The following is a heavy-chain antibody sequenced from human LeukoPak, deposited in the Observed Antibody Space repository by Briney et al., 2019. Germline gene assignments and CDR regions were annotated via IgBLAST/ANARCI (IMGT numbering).Heavy chain of an antibody. Sequence: GASVKVSCKASGYTFTRYDINWVRQATGQGLEWMGWINANSGGTKYAQTFQGRVTMTRDTSISTAYMELSRLRSDDTAMYYCARMAAAGINYWGQGTLVTVSS. D-gene: IGHD6-13*01. CDR3: ARMAAAGINY. V-gene: IGHV1-2*02. CDR1: GYTFTRYD. J-gene: IGHJ4*02. CDR2: INANSGGT.